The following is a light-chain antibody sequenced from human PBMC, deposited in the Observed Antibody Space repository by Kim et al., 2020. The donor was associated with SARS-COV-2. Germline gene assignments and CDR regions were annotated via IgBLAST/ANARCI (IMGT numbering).Light chain of an antibody. V-gene: IGKV3-20*01. J-gene: IGKJ5*01. CDR3: QQYGSSPPIT. Sequence: PGERATLSCRASQSVSSSYLAWYQQKPGQAPRLLIYGASSRATGTPDRFSGSGSGTDFTLTISRLEPEDFAVYYCQQYGSSPPITFGQGTRLEIK. CDR2: GAS. CDR1: QSVSSSY.